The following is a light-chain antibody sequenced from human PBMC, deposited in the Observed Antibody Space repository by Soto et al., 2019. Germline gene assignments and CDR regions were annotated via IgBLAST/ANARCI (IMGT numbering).Light chain of an antibody. CDR2: EVT. V-gene: IGLV2-14*01. J-gene: IGLJ1*01. CDR1: RSDVGRYNT. CDR3: NSLRVNHLYV. Sequence: QSALTQPASVSGSPGQTITISCTGTRSDVGRYNTVSWYQHHPGKAPKLIIYEVTHRPAGISDRFSASKSGNTASLTISGLQAEDEADYYCNSLRVNHLYVFGSGTKLTVL.